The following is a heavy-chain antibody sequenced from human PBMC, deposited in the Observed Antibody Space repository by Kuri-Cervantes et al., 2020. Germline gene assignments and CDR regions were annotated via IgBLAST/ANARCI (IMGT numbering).Heavy chain of an antibody. V-gene: IGHV4-31*03. CDR1: GGSISSGGYY. J-gene: IGHJ5*02. Sequence: LRLSCTVSGGSISSGGYYWSWIRQHPGKGLEWIGYIYYSGSTYYNPSLKSRVTISVDTSKNQFSLKLSSVTAADTAVYYCAVGVPAAITFKHRINWFDPWGQGTLVTVSS. CDR2: IYYSGST. CDR3: AVGVPAAITFKHRINWFDP. D-gene: IGHD2-2*01.